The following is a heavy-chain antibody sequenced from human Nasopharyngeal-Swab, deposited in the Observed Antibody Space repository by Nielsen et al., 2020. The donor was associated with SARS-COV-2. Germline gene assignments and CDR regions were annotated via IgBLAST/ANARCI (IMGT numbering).Heavy chain of an antibody. CDR3: ARTGDYAVDY. J-gene: IGHJ4*02. CDR1: GFTFSSYA. V-gene: IGHV3-30-3*01. D-gene: IGHD4-17*01. CDR2: ISYDGSNK. Sequence: GESLKISCAASGFTFSSYAMHWVRQAPGKGLEWVAVISYDGSNKYYADSVKGRFTISRDNAKNSLYLQMNSLRAEDTAVYYCARTGDYAVDYWGQGTLVTVSS.